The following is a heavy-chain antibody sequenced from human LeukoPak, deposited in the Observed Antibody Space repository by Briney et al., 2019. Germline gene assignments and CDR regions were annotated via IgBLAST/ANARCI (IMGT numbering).Heavy chain of an antibody. CDR1: GFTFEDYA. D-gene: IGHD1-26*01. J-gene: IGHJ6*03. CDR2: ISWNSGSL. V-gene: IGHV3-9*01. Sequence: PGGSLRLSCVASGFTFEDYAMHWVRQAPGKGLEWVSGISWNSGSLVYADSVKGRFTISRDNSKNTLYLQMNSLRAEDTAVYYCAKGGSGSYYLDYYYYMDVWGKGTTVTISS. CDR3: AKGGSGSYYLDYYYYMDV.